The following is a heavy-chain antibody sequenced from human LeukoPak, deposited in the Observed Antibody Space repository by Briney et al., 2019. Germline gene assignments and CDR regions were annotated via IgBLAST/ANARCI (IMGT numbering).Heavy chain of an antibody. Sequence: PGGSLRLSCAASGFTFSSYSMNWVRQAPGKGLEWVSSISSSGSYIYYADSLKGRFTISRDNSKNTLYLQMNSLRAEDTAVYYCARDRGEWEPQYYFDDWGQGTLVTVSS. J-gene: IGHJ4*02. V-gene: IGHV3-21*04. D-gene: IGHD1-26*01. CDR3: ARDRGEWEPQYYFDD. CDR1: GFTFSSYS. CDR2: ISSSGSYI.